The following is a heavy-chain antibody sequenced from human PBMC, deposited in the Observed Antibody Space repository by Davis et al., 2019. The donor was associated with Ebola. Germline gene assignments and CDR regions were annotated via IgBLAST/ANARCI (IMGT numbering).Heavy chain of an antibody. CDR2: ISLSSAFI. J-gene: IGHJ2*01. CDR1: GFSFSTYT. Sequence: GESLKISCAASGFSFSTYTMTWVRQAPGKGLEWVSSISLSSAFIYYADSVKGRFTISRDNAKNSLYLQMNSLRAEDTAVYYCARGGYYYDSSGYYYAGYFDLWGRGTLVTVSS. D-gene: IGHD3-22*01. V-gene: IGHV3-21*01. CDR3: ARGGYYYDSSGYYYAGYFDL.